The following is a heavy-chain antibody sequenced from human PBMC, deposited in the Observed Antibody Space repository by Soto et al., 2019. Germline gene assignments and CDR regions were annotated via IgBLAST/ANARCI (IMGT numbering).Heavy chain of an antibody. D-gene: IGHD3-16*01. CDR1: GCIFEDFA. J-gene: IGHJ1*01. V-gene: IGHV3-9*01. CDR3: AKDVDRLGELWGYFQT. Sequence: SLRLSCTVSGCIFEDFAMHWVRQAPGQGLEWVSGINWNGVNKVYAESVLGRFTISRDNAKKSLYLDMNYLRPEDTALYFCAKDVDRLGELWGYFQTWAQGSMVTVSS. CDR2: INWNGVNK.